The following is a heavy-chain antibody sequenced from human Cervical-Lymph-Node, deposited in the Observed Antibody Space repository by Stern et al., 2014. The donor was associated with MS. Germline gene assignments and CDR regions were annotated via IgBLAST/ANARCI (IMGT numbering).Heavy chain of an antibody. J-gene: IGHJ4*02. Sequence: QVQLVQSGAEVKKPGASVKVSCKASGYTFNSYDIHWVRQAAGQGLEWMGWMNPNSGDTGYAQRFQGRVTMTRNTSRSTAYMEMSTLRYDDSAVYYCARGLLSTHITWGQGTLVSVSS. D-gene: IGHD1-14*01. V-gene: IGHV1-8*01. CDR2: MNPNSGDT. CDR1: GYTFNSYD. CDR3: ARGLLSTHIT.